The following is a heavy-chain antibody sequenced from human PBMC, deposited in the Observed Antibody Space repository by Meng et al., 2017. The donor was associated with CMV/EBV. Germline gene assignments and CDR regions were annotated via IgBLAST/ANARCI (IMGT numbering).Heavy chain of an antibody. CDR3: AREIVVVPAAIDNWFDP. J-gene: IGHJ5*02. CDR2: IYTSGST. V-gene: IGHV4-4*07. Sequence: VRLQDSAPGLGNPSESLSSTSTALGGSISSYYWSWIRQPAGKGLEWIGRIYTSGSTNYNPSLKSRVTMSVDTSKNQFSLKLSSVTAADTAVYYCAREIVVVPAAIDNWFDPWGQGTLVTVSS. D-gene: IGHD2-2*02. CDR1: GGSISSYY.